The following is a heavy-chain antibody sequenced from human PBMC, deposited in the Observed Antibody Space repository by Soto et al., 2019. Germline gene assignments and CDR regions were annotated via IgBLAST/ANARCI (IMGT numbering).Heavy chain of an antibody. CDR2: IYDSGST. CDR1: GDSISNSY. CDR3: VMSAYISTPPDY. D-gene: IGHD3-16*01. Sequence: SETLSLTCTVSGDSISNSYLSWIRQPPGRGLEWIGYIYDSGSTTYNPSLDNRVTISVDTSKNQFSLKLSSVTAADTAVYYCVMSAYISTPPDYSCPATLLSVST. J-gene: IGHJ4*01. V-gene: IGHV4-59*01.